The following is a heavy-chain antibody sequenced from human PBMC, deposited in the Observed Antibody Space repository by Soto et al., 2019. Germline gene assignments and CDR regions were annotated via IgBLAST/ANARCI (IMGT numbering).Heavy chain of an antibody. D-gene: IGHD2-2*01. V-gene: IGHV1-69*13. CDR2: IIPIPGTA. Sequence: SVKVACKASGGTYRSYAIIWVRQAPGQGLEWMGGIIPIPGTANYAQKFQGRVTITADESTSTAYMELSSLRSEDTAVYYCARSQGSSTSLEIYYYYYYGMDVWGQGTTVTVSS. J-gene: IGHJ6*02. CDR3: ARSQGSSTSLEIYYYYYYGMDV. CDR1: GGTYRSYA.